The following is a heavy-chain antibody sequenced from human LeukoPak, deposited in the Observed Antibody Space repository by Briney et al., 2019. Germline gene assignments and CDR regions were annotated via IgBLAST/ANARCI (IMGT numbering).Heavy chain of an antibody. CDR3: ARDPIHRDDYNAE. D-gene: IGHD5-24*01. Sequence: SETLSLTCSVSGPSIGSFYWSWIRQPPGRGLEWVGSINYSGTTNYNPSLKSRVTMSIDTSKNQASLKLNSVTAADTAVYYCARDPIHRDDYNAEWGQGVLVSVSS. J-gene: IGHJ4*02. CDR2: INYSGTT. V-gene: IGHV4-59*01. CDR1: GPSIGSFY.